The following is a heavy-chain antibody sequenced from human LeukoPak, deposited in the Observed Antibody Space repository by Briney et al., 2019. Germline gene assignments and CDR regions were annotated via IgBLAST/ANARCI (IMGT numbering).Heavy chain of an antibody. Sequence: NPSETLSLTCTVSGGSISSGSYYWSWIRQPAGKGLEWIGRIYTSGSTNYNPSLKSRVTISVDTSKNQFSLKLSSVTAADTAVYYCARGPRYSSSCYMDYWGQGTLVTVSS. CDR2: IYTSGST. V-gene: IGHV4-61*02. CDR1: GGSISSGSYY. D-gene: IGHD6-13*01. J-gene: IGHJ4*02. CDR3: ARGPRYSSSCYMDY.